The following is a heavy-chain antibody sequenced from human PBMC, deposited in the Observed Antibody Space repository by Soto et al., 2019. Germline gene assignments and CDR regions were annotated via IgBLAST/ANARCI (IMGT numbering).Heavy chain of an antibody. V-gene: IGHV5-51*01. CDR3: ASSHLTPTHDFWNPPGFDY. D-gene: IGHD3-3*01. CDR1: GYSFTSYW. CDR2: IYPGDSDT. Sequence: PGESLKISCKVSGYSFTSYWIGWVRQMPGKGLEWMGIIYPGDSDTRYSPSFQGQVTISADKSISTAYLQWSSLKASDTAMYYCASSHLTPTHDFWNPPGFDYWGQGTLVTVSS. J-gene: IGHJ4*02.